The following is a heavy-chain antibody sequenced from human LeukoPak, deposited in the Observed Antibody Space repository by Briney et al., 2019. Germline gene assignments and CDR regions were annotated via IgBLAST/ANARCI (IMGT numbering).Heavy chain of an antibody. V-gene: IGHV1-8*03. J-gene: IGHJ6*03. CDR2: INPNSGNT. CDR3: ARGINYYDFWSGYYYYYYYYMDV. CDR1: GYTFTGYY. D-gene: IGHD3-3*01. Sequence: ASVKVSCKASGYTFTGYYMHWVRQAPGQGLEWMGWINPNSGNTGYAQKFQGRVTITRNTSISTAYMELSSLRSEDTAVYYCARGINYYDFWSGYYYYYYYYMDVWGKGTTVTVSS.